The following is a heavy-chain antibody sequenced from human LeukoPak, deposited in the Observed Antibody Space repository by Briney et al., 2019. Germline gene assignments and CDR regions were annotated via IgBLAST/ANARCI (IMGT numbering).Heavy chain of an antibody. CDR1: GFTFSSYA. V-gene: IGHV3-15*01. J-gene: IGHJ4*02. CDR2: IKSKTDGGTT. D-gene: IGHD3-10*01. Sequence: PGGSLRLSCAASGFTFSSYAMSWVRQAPGKGLEWVGRIKSKTDGGTTDYAAPVKGRFTISRDDSKNTLYLQMNSLKTEGTAVYYCTTVDTMVRGVSPFWGQGTLVTVSS. CDR3: TTVDTMVRGVSPF.